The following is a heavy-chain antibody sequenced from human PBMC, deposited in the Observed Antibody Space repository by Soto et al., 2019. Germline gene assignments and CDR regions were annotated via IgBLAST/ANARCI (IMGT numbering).Heavy chain of an antibody. V-gene: IGHV1-69*13. CDR2: IIPIFGTA. J-gene: IGHJ4*02. D-gene: IGHD3-22*01. CDR3: AREGYYDSSGNFDY. CDR1: GGTFSSYA. Sequence: SVKVSCKASGGTFSSYAISWVRQAPGQGLEWMGGIIPIFGTANYAQKFQGRVTITADESTSTAYMELSSLRSEDTAVYYCAREGYYDSSGNFDYWGQGTLVTVSS.